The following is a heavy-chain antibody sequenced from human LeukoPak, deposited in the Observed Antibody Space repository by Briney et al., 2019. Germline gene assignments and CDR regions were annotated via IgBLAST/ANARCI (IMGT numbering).Heavy chain of an antibody. D-gene: IGHD6-13*01. CDR1: GYSFTSYW. CDR2: IYPGDSDT. V-gene: IGHV5-51*01. CDR3: ARQILYSSSWYYWFDP. Sequence: LGESLKISCKGSGYSFTSYWIGWVRQMPGKGLEWMGIIYPGDSDTRYSPSFQGQVTISADKSISTAYLQWSSLKASDTAMYYCARQILYSSSWYYWFDPWGQGTLVTVSS. J-gene: IGHJ5*02.